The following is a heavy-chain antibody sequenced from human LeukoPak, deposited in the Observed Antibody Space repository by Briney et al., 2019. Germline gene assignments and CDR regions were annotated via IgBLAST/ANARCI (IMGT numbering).Heavy chain of an antibody. J-gene: IGHJ4*02. CDR2: IYYSGST. D-gene: IGHD3-16*01. Sequence: SETLSLTCTVSGGSISSSSYYWGWIRQPPGKGLEWIGSIYYSGSTYYNPSLKSRVTISVDTSKNQFSLKLSSVTAADTAVYYCARDQITGRTPGYFDYWGQGTLVTVSS. CDR3: ARDQITGRTPGYFDY. V-gene: IGHV4-39*07. CDR1: GGSISSSSYY.